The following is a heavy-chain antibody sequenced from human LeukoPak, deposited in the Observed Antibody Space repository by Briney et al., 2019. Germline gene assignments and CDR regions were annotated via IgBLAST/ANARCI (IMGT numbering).Heavy chain of an antibody. CDR2: INHSGST. Sequence: PSETLSLTCAVYGGSFSGYYWSWIRQPPGKGLEWIGEINHSGSTNYNPSLKSRVTISVDTSKNQFSLKLSSVTAADTAVYYCAREYYYDSSGYYQNWFDPWGQGTLVTVSS. D-gene: IGHD3-22*01. J-gene: IGHJ5*02. CDR1: GGSFSGYY. V-gene: IGHV4-34*01. CDR3: AREYYYDSSGYYQNWFDP.